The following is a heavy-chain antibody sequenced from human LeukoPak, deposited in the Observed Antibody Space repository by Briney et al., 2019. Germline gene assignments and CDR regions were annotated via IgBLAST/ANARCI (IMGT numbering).Heavy chain of an antibody. J-gene: IGHJ5*02. V-gene: IGHV1-8*01. CDR2: MNPNSGNT. Sequence: ASVKVSCKASGYTFTSYDINWVRQAPGQGLEWMGWMNPNSGNTGYAQKFQGRVTMTRNTSISTAYMELSSLRSEDTAVYYCASARVYCSSTSCYSWSWFDPWGQGTLVTVSS. CDR3: ASARVYCSSTSCYSWSWFDP. D-gene: IGHD2-2*02. CDR1: GYTFTSYD.